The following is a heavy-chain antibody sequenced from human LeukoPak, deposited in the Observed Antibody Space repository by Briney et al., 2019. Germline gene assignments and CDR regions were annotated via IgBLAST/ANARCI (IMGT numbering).Heavy chain of an antibody. J-gene: IGHJ4*02. CDR1: GFTFSSYS. CDR2: ISSGSKYI. CDR3: ARALSYSYGSMDF. Sequence: GGSLRLSCAASGFTFSSYSMNWVRQAPGKGLEWVSSISSGSKYIYNADSVRGRFTISRDNAKNSLYLQMNSLRVEDTAVYYCARALSYSYGSMDFWGQGTLVIVSS. V-gene: IGHV3-21*01. D-gene: IGHD5-18*01.